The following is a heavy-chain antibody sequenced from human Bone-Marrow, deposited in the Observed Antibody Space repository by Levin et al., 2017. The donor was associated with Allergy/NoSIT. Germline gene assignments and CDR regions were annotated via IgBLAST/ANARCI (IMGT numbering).Heavy chain of an antibody. CDR1: GFTFSSYE. Sequence: GESLKISCAASGFTFSSYEMNWVRQAPGKGLEWISYISSSGTTKYYADSVKGRFTISGKTSVYLQMNSLRAEDTAIYYCARDKSSDGVTPDWYFDLWGRGTLVTVSS. V-gene: IGHV3-48*03. J-gene: IGHJ2*01. D-gene: IGHD2-21*02. CDR3: ARDKSSDGVTPDWYFDL. CDR2: ISSSGTTK.